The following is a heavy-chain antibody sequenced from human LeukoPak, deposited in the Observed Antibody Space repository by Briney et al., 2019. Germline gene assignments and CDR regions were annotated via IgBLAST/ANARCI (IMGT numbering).Heavy chain of an antibody. V-gene: IGHV4-61*02. CDR1: GGSISSGSYY. J-gene: IGHJ3*02. Sequence: SETLSLTCTVSGGSISSGSYYWSWIRQPAGKGLEWIGRIYTSGSTNYNPSLKSRVTISVDTSKNQFSLKLSSVTAADTAVYYCARVGDDYGDYGGGNDAFDIWGQGTMVTVSS. CDR2: IYTSGST. CDR3: ARVGDDYGDYGGGNDAFDI. D-gene: IGHD4-17*01.